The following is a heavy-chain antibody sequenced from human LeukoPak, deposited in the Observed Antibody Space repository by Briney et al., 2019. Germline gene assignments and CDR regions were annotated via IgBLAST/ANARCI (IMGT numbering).Heavy chain of an antibody. D-gene: IGHD1-1*01. Sequence: GGSLRLSCAASGFTFSSYSMNWVRQAPGKGLEWVSSISSSSSYIYYADSVKGRFTISRDNAKNSLYLQMNSLRAEDTAVYYCARDVERLAQMPYYFDYWGQGTLVTVTS. CDR3: ARDVERLAQMPYYFDY. CDR2: ISSSSSYI. CDR1: GFTFSSYS. V-gene: IGHV3-21*01. J-gene: IGHJ4*02.